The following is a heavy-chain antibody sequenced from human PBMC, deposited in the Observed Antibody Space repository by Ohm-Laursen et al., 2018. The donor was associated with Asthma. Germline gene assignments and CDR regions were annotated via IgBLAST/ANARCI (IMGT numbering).Heavy chain of an antibody. J-gene: IGHJ4*02. V-gene: IGHV4-31*03. CDR2: IYYSGST. D-gene: IGHD3-22*01. Sequence: TLSLTCTVSGASITSAPYYWNWIRQHPGKGLEWIGYIYYSGSTYYNPSLKSRVTISVDTSKNQFSLKLSSVTAADTAVYYCARVNYYDSSGHDYWGQGTLVTVSS. CDR1: GASITSAPYY. CDR3: ARVNYYDSSGHDY.